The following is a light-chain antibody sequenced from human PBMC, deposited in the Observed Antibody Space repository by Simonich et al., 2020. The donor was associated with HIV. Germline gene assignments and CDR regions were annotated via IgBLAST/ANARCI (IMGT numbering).Light chain of an antibody. J-gene: IGKJ5*01. CDR1: QSVLYNSNNKTY. Sequence: DIVMTQSPNFLAVSLGERATINCKYSQSVLYNSNNKTYLAWYQQRPGQPPKLLIYWASTRESGVPDRFSGSGSGTDFTLTISSLQAEDVAVYYCQQYYSTPITFGQGTRLEIK. CDR3: QQYYSTPIT. CDR2: WAS. V-gene: IGKV4-1*01.